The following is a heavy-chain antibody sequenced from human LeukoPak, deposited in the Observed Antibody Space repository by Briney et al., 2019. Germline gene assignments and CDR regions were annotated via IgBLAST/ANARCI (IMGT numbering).Heavy chain of an antibody. Sequence: ASVKVSCKASGYTFTSYYMHWVRQAPGQGLEWMGIINPSGGSTSYAQKFQGRVTMTRDTSTSTVYMELSSLRSEDTAVYYCARGRIVPAGAYYYYGMDVWGKGTTVIVSS. CDR2: INPSGGST. J-gene: IGHJ6*04. CDR3: ARGRIVPAGAYYYYGMDV. V-gene: IGHV1-46*01. D-gene: IGHD2-2*01. CDR1: GYTFTSYY.